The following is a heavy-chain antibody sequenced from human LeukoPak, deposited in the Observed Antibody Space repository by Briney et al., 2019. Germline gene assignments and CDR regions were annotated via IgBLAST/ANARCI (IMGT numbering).Heavy chain of an antibody. CDR3: AKDGYSSGWSYYFDY. Sequence: PGGSLRLSCAASGFTFSSYAMSWLRQAPGKGLEWVSAISGSGGSTYYADSVKGRFTISRDNSKNTLYPQMNSLRAEDTAVYYCAKDGYSSGWSYYFDYWGQGTLVTVSS. CDR2: ISGSGGST. D-gene: IGHD6-19*01. V-gene: IGHV3-23*01. J-gene: IGHJ4*02. CDR1: GFTFSSYA.